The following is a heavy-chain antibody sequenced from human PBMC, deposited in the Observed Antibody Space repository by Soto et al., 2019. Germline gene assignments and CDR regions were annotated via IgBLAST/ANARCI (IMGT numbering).Heavy chain of an antibody. J-gene: IGHJ6*02. CDR1: GYTFTIYG. CDR3: ARDDTEWELPTYGMDV. D-gene: IGHD1-26*01. CDR2: ISAYNGNT. Sequence: ASVKVSCKASGYTFTIYGIIWVRQAPGQGLEWMGWISAYNGNTNYAQKLQGRVTMTTDTSTSTAYMELRSLRSDDTAVYYCARDDTEWELPTYGMDVWGQGTTVTVSS. V-gene: IGHV1-18*01.